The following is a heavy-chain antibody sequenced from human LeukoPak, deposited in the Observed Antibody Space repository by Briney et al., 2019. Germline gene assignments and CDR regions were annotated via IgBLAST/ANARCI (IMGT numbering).Heavy chain of an antibody. Sequence: PGGSLRLSCAASGFTFSDYYMSWIRQAPGKGLEWVSYISSSGSTIYYADSVKGRFTISRDNAKNSLYLQMNSLRAEDTAVYYCARGSPKQLRDAFDIWGQGTMVTVSS. CDR2: ISSSGSTI. D-gene: IGHD5-18*01. J-gene: IGHJ3*02. CDR1: GFTFSDYY. CDR3: ARGSPKQLRDAFDI. V-gene: IGHV3-11*04.